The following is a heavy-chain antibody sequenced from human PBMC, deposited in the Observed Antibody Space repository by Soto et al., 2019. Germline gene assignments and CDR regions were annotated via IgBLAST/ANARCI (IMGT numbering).Heavy chain of an antibody. CDR3: ARDVGTYSGSSIRC. J-gene: IGHJ1*01. D-gene: IGHD1-26*01. Sequence: VSRNCVVSGSSSSVDFFWVWIRQPPGKGLEWIGSIFHGGSAYYNPSLKSRVTISVDTSKNRFSLKLSSATAADTAVYYCARDVGTYSGSSIRCWGQGT. CDR1: GSSSSVDFF. V-gene: IGHV4-38-2*02. CDR2: IFHGGSA.